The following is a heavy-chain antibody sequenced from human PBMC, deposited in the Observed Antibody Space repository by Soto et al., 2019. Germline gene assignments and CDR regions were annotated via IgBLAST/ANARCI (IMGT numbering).Heavy chain of an antibody. CDR2: IYPGDSDT. D-gene: IGHD6-13*01. CDR1: GYSFTSYW. CDR3: ARTSAAGKNYYAMDV. J-gene: IGHJ6*02. V-gene: IGHV5-51*01. Sequence: GESLKISCKGSGYSFTSYWIGWVRQMPGKGLEWMGIIYPGDSDTRYSPSFQGQVTILADKSISTAYLQWSSLKASDTAMYYYARTSAAGKNYYAMDVWGQGTTVTVSS.